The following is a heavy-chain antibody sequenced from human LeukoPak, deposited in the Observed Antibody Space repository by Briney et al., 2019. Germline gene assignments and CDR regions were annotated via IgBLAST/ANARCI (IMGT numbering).Heavy chain of an antibody. Sequence: RVSCKASGYTFTGFYMHWVRQAPGKGLEWVAVIWYDGSNKYYADSVKGRFTISRDNSKNTLYLQMNRLRAEDTAVYYCAREECCALAGTRGVDYWGQGTLVTVSS. D-gene: IGHD6-19*01. V-gene: IGHV3-33*01. CDR1: GYTFTGFY. J-gene: IGHJ4*02. CDR3: AREECCALAGTRGVDY. CDR2: IWYDGSNK.